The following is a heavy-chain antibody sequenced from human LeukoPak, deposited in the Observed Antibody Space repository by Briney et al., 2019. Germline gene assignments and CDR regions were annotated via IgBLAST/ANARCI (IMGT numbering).Heavy chain of an antibody. CDR1: GYTFTSYG. V-gene: IGHV1-18*01. D-gene: IGHD3-22*01. J-gene: IGHJ6*03. Sequence: ASVKVSCKASGYTFTSYGISWVRQAPGQGLEWMGWISAYNGNTNYAQKLQGRVTMTTDTSTSTAYMELRSLRSDDTAVYYCARGLNYYDSSGYYTLYTGYYYMDVWGKGTTVTVSS. CDR3: ARGLNYYDSSGYYTLYTGYYYMDV. CDR2: ISAYNGNT.